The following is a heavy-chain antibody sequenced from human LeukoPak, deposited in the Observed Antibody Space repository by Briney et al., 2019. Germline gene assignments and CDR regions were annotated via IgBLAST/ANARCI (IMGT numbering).Heavy chain of an antibody. J-gene: IGHJ3*02. CDR2: IYYSGST. D-gene: IGHD3-22*01. V-gene: IGHV4-31*03. CDR1: GGSISSGGYY. Sequence: TLSLTCTVSGGSISSGGYYWSWIRQHPGKGLEWIGYIYYSGSTYYNPSLKSRVTISVDTSKNQFSLKLSSVTAADTAVYYCARVPPSYYYDRGGAFDIWGQGTMVTVSS. CDR3: ARVPPSYYYDRGGAFDI.